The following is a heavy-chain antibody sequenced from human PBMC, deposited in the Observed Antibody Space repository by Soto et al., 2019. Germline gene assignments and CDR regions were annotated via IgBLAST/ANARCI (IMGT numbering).Heavy chain of an antibody. CDR3: AKDNRQQLSKGGGLLDY. CDR1: GFTFSSYG. CDR2: ISYDGSNK. D-gene: IGHD6-13*01. V-gene: IGHV3-30*18. Sequence: PXVSLRLSCAASGFTFSSYGMHGVRQAAGKGLEWVAVISYDGSNKYFADSVKGRFTISRDNSKNTLYLQMSGLRAEDTAVYYCAKDNRQQLSKGGGLLDYWGQGTLVTVSS. J-gene: IGHJ4*02.